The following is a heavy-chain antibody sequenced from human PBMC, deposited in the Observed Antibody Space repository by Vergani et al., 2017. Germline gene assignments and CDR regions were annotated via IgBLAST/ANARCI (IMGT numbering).Heavy chain of an antibody. D-gene: IGHD3-10*01. J-gene: IGHJ6*03. Sequence: EVQLVESGGGLIQPGGSLRLSCAASGFTVSSNYMSWVRQAPGKGLEWVSVIYSGGSTYYADSVKGRFTISRDNSKNTLYRQMNSLRAEDTAVYYCARNYGSGRGHYYYYMDVWGKGTTVTVSS. CDR1: GFTVSSNY. CDR2: IYSGGST. CDR3: ARNYGSGRGHYYYYMDV. V-gene: IGHV3-53*01.